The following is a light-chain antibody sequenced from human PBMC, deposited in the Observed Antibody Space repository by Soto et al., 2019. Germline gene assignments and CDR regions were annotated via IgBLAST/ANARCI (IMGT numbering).Light chain of an antibody. CDR1: QSVSSN. CDR3: QQYNNWPPLT. J-gene: IGKJ4*01. CDR2: GAS. V-gene: IGKV3-15*01. Sequence: EIVMTQSPATLSVSPGERATLSCRASQSVSSNLACYQQKPGQATSLLIYGASTRATGIPARFSGSESGTEFTLTIGSLQSEDFAAYYCQQYNNWPPLTFGGGTKV.